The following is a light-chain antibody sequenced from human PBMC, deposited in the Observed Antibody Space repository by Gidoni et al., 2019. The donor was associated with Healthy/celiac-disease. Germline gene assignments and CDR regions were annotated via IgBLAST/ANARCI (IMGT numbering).Light chain of an antibody. V-gene: IGKV3D-15*01. CDR1: QSVSSN. CDR2: GAS. J-gene: IGKJ2*01. CDR3: QQYNNWPPYT. Sequence: EIVMTQSPATLSVSPGERATLSCRASQSVSSNLAWYQQKPGQAPRLLIYGASTRATGIPARFSSGGSGTEFTLTISSLQSEDFAVYYCQQYNNWPPYTFGQGTKLEIK.